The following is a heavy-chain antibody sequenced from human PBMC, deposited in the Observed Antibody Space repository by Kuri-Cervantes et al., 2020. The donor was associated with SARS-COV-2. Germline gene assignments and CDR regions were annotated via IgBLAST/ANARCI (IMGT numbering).Heavy chain of an antibody. CDR3: ARGPRWSIAASFDY. V-gene: IGHV4-34*01. J-gene: IGHJ4*02. Sequence: SETLSLTCAVYGGSFSGYYWSWIRQPPGKGLEWIGEINHSGSTNYNPSPKSRVTISVDTSKNQFSLKLSSVTAADTAVYYCARGPRWSIAASFDYWGQGTLVSVSS. CDR1: GGSFSGYY. D-gene: IGHD6-6*01. CDR2: INHSGST.